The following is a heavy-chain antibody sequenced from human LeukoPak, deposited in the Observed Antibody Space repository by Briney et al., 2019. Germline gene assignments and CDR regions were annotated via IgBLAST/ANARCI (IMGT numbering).Heavy chain of an antibody. CDR3: ARDPNGDYIGAFDF. V-gene: IGHV3-23*01. J-gene: IGHJ3*01. CDR1: GFPYSTYA. CDR2: LRACDGYT. Sequence: PGGPVNLPCVASGFPYSTYAMMWVREAPGEAREWVSALRACDGYTEYAHSVKGRFTISRDNTKKTLYLQMRSLRAEDTAVYYCARDPNGDYIGAFDFGGQGTLVTVSS. D-gene: IGHD4-17*01.